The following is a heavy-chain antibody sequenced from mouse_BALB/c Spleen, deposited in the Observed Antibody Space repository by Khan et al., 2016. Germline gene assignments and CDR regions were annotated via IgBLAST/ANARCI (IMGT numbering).Heavy chain of an antibody. J-gene: IGHJ3*01. CDR3: ARAGYYGYLAY. D-gene: IGHD1-1*01. V-gene: IGHV4-1*02. Sequence: EVKLPESGGGLVHPGGSLKLSCAASGFDFSRYWMSWVRQAPGKGLEWIGEINPDSYTINYTPSLKDKFIISRDNAKNTLYLQMSNVRSEDTALYYCARAGYYGYLAYWGQGTLVTVSA. CDR1: GFDFSRYW. CDR2: INPDSYTI.